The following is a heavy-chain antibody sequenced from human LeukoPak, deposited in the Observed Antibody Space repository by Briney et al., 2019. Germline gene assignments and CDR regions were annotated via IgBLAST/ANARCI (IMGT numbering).Heavy chain of an antibody. D-gene: IGHD6-13*01. Sequence: SETLSLTCTVSGGSINSYYWSWIRQPPGKGLEWIGYIYYSGSTNYNPSLKSRVTISVDTSKNQFSLKLSSVTAADTAVYYCARGVAAAGFDAFDIWGQGTMVTVSS. CDR2: IYYSGST. CDR1: GGSINSYY. J-gene: IGHJ3*02. CDR3: ARGVAAAGFDAFDI. V-gene: IGHV4-59*01.